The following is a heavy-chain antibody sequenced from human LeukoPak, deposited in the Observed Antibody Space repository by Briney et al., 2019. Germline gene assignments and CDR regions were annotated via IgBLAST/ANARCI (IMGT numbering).Heavy chain of an antibody. CDR3: ARSSGYGYDY. CDR2: VSSDGSSS. Sequence: GGSLRLSCEASGFTFSSSWMHWVRQAPGKGLVWVSRVSSDGSSSSYADSVKGRFTISRDYAKNTLSLQMNSLRAEDTAVYYCARSSGYGYDYWGQGTLVTVSS. D-gene: IGHD5-18*01. V-gene: IGHV3-74*01. J-gene: IGHJ4*02. CDR1: GFTFSSSW.